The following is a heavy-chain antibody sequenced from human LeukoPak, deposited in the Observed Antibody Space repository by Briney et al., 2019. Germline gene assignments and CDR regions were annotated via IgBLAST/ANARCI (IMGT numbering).Heavy chain of an antibody. CDR2: ISRSGSTK. V-gene: IGHV3-11*01. J-gene: IGHJ2*01. D-gene: IGHD6-19*01. Sequence: GGSLRLSCAASGFTFSDYNMRWIRQAPGKGLEWVSSISRSGSTKYYADSVKGRFTISRDISKNTLYLQMNSLGAEDTAVYYCARGGSGWHFDLWGRGTLVTVSS. CDR1: GFTFSDYN. CDR3: ARGGSGWHFDL.